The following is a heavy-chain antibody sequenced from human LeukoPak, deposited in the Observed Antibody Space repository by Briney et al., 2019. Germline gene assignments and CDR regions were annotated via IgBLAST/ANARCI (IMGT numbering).Heavy chain of an antibody. CDR2: IKQDGSER. Sequence: PGGAPGLSCAAPGFTLSSFWVKWVRQAPGEGLGWVGNIKQDGSERNYVDSVKGRSTISRDNAKNSLFLQMNSLRVEDTAVYYCARGGTRGYSPVDYWGQGILVTVSS. CDR3: ARGGTRGYSPVDY. J-gene: IGHJ4*02. CDR1: GFTLSSFW. V-gene: IGHV3-7*03. D-gene: IGHD5-18*01.